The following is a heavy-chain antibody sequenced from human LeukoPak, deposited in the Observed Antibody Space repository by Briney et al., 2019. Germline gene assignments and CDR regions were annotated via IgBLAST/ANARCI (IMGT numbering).Heavy chain of an antibody. CDR3: ARGRGRHGSGSYRFDP. D-gene: IGHD3-10*01. CDR2: INHSGST. CDR1: GGSFSCYY. J-gene: IGHJ5*02. V-gene: IGHV4-34*01. Sequence: SETLSLTCAVYGGSFSCYYWSWIRQPPGKGLEWIGEINHSGSTNYNPSLKSRVTISVDTSKNQFSLKLSSVTAADTAVYYCARGRGRHGSGSYRFDPWGQGTLVTVSS.